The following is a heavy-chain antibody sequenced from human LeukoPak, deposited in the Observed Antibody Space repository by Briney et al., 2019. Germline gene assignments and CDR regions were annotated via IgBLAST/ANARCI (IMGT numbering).Heavy chain of an antibody. CDR3: ARDSGFDSGYDPVYYFDY. D-gene: IGHD5-12*01. V-gene: IGHV1-46*01. J-gene: IGHJ4*02. CDR2: ISPSGGST. Sequence: ASVKVSCKASGYTFTSYYMHWVRQAPGQGLEWVGIISPSGGSTSYAQKFQGRVTMTRHTSTSTVYMELSSLRSEDTAVYYCARDSGFDSGYDPVYYFDYWGQGTLVTVSS. CDR1: GYTFTSYY.